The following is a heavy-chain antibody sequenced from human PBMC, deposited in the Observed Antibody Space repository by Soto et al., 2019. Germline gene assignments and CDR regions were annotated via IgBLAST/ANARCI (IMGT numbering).Heavy chain of an antibody. CDR1: GGTFSRYS. J-gene: IGHJ6*04. V-gene: IGHV1-69*01. CDR3: ARPYEGGYYSNYHYYYALDV. Sequence: QVQLVQSGAEVKKPGSSVKVSYKISGGTFSRYSISWVRQAPGQGLEWMGGIVPIFGTRNYAQKFQDRVTSTTDESATTAYMELSNLRSEDTAVYYCARPYEGGYYSNYHYYYALDVWGKGNAVTVSS. D-gene: IGHD3-22*01. CDR2: IVPIFGTR.